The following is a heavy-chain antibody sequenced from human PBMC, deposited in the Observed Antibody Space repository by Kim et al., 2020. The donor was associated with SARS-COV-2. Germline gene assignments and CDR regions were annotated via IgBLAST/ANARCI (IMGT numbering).Heavy chain of an antibody. CDR2: IKEDGSEK. Sequence: GGSLRLSCTVSGFTYSSYYMAWLRQAPGKGLEWVATIKEDGSEKSYVDSVKGRFTISRDNARNSLFLQMNNLRVDDTGVYYCARGLYHGADAWGQGTLVTVPS. CDR1: GFTYSSYY. V-gene: IGHV3-7*01. CDR3: ARGLYHGADA. D-gene: IGHD2-8*01. J-gene: IGHJ5*02.